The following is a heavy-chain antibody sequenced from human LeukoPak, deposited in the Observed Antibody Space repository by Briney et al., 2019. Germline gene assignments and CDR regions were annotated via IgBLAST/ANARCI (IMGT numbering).Heavy chain of an antibody. CDR1: GFIFRNFW. CDR2: IDSDGTTT. J-gene: IGHJ4*02. Sequence: GGSLRLSCAASGFIFRNFWMNWVRQTPGKGLLWVARIDSDGTTTTYADSVKDRFTISRDNARSTLYLHMNNLRAEDTAVYYCTTVQFSSSPVPDFWGQGTLVTVSS. V-gene: IGHV3-74*01. CDR3: TTVQFSSSPVPDF. D-gene: IGHD6-6*01.